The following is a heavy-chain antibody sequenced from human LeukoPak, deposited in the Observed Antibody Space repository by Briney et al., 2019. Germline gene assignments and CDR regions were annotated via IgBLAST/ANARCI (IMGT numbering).Heavy chain of an antibody. Sequence: SETLSLTCTVSGGSISSSDSYWGWIRQPPGKGLEWIGSMYYSGSPYYNPSLKSRVTISVDTSKNQFSLKLNSVTAADTAVYYCARHPPRDCSSSSCYKRWFDPWGQGTLVTVSS. CDR3: ARHPPRDCSSSSCYKRWFDP. J-gene: IGHJ5*02. CDR2: MYYSGSP. CDR1: GGSISSSDSY. V-gene: IGHV4-39*01. D-gene: IGHD2-2*02.